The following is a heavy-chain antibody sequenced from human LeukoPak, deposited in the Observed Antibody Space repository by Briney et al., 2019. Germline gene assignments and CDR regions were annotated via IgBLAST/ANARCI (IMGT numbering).Heavy chain of an antibody. D-gene: IGHD3-10*01. J-gene: IGHJ6*03. V-gene: IGHV1-18*01. Sequence: GASVKVSCKASGYTFTSYGISWVRQAPGQGLEWMGWISAYNGNTNYAQKLQGRVTMTTDTSTSTAYMELSSLRSENTAVYYCARGGEGGSGSYYRFRYYYYYMDVWGKGTTVTISS. CDR3: ARGGEGGSGSYYRFRYYYYYMDV. CDR1: GYTFTSYG. CDR2: ISAYNGNT.